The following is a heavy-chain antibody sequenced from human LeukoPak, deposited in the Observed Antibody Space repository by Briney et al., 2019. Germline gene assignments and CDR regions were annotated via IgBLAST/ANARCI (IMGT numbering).Heavy chain of an antibody. J-gene: IGHJ4*02. CDR2: IYYSGST. CDR3: ARDRNGDYGDYGALDY. Sequence: SETLSLTCTVSGGSISSGGYYWSWIRQHPGKGLEWIGYIYYSGSTYYNPSLKSRVTISVDTSKNQFSLKPSSVTAADTAVYYCARDRNGDYGDYGALDYWGQGALVTVSS. V-gene: IGHV4-31*03. D-gene: IGHD4-17*01. CDR1: GGSISSGGYY.